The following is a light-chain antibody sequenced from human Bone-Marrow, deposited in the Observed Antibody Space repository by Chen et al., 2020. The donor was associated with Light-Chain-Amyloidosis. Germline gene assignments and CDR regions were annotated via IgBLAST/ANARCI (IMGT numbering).Light chain of an antibody. CDR3: QQSGATPRA. CDR1: QFIGAF. CDR2: HAA. V-gene: IGKV1-39*01. J-gene: IGKJ1*01. Sequence: DIQMTQSPSSLSASVGDRVTISCRASQFIGAFLNWYQHKPGEAPKILIYHAANLESGVPSRFSGSGAGTDITRTITDLQPEEVAIYICQQSGATPRAFGQGTKVEL.